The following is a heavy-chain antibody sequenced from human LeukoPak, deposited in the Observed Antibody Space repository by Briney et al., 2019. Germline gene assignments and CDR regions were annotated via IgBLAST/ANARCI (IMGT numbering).Heavy chain of an antibody. Sequence: ASVKVSCKVSGYTLTELSMHWVRQAPGKGLEWMGGFDPEGGETIYAQKFQGRVTMTEDTSTDTAYMELSSLRSEDTAVYYCATSSAGTVPNFDYWGQETLVTVSS. V-gene: IGHV1-24*01. J-gene: IGHJ4*02. CDR3: ATSSAGTVPNFDY. D-gene: IGHD6-13*01. CDR1: GYTLTELS. CDR2: FDPEGGET.